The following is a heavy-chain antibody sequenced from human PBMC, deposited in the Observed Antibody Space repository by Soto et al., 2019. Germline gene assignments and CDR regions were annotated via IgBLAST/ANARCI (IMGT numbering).Heavy chain of an antibody. CDR1: GYTFTTYY. V-gene: IGHV1-46*01. J-gene: IGHJ6*02. CDR2: INPSGGSI. Sequence: ASVKVSCKASGYTFTTYYIHWVRQAPGQGLEWMGVINPSGGSINYAQKFQGRVTMTRDTSTSTVYMELNSLRAEDTALYYCAKESRHIVLVPAAGPRPYYYYGMDVWGQGTTVTVSS. D-gene: IGHD2-2*01. CDR3: AKESRHIVLVPAAGPRPYYYYGMDV.